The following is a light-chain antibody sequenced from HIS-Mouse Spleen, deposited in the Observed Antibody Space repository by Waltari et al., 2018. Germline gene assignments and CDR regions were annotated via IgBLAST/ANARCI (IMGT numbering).Light chain of an antibody. CDR2: SNN. V-gene: IGLV1-44*01. J-gene: IGLJ2*01. Sequence: QSVLTQPPSASGTPGQRFTISCSGSSSNLGSNTANWYQQPPGTAPQLLIYSNNQRPSGVPDRFSGSKSGTSASLAISGLQSEDEADYYCAAWDDSLNGVVFGGGTKLTVL. CDR3: AAWDDSLNGVV. CDR1: SSNLGSNT.